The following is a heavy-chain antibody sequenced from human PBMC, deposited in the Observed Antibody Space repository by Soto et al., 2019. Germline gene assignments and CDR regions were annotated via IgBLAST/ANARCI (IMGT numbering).Heavy chain of an antibody. CDR2: IFYTGIT. J-gene: IGHJ4*02. V-gene: IGHV4-30-4*01. CDR3: ARVKAKLYQHCYFNY. Sequence: VAGGKIIDRGVCWSWIKQPPGKGLELILSIFYTGITYYSPSLKSRASMSIDTSKNLFSLRLRSLTAADTAVYFCARVKAKLYQHCYFNYGGQG. D-gene: IGHD3-3*02. CDR1: GGKIIDRGVC.